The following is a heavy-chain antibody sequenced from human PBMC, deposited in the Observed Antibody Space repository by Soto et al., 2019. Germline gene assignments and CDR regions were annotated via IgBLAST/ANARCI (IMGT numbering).Heavy chain of an antibody. Sequence: GASVKVSCTASGYTFTSYDINWVRQATGQGLEWMGWMNPNSGNTGYAQKFQGRVTMTRNTSISTAYMELSSLRSEDTAVYYCARFLGVRASSYYYYGMDVWGQGTTVTVSS. CDR3: ARFLGVRASSYYYYGMDV. D-gene: IGHD3-22*01. V-gene: IGHV1-8*01. CDR1: GYTFTSYD. CDR2: MNPNSGNT. J-gene: IGHJ6*02.